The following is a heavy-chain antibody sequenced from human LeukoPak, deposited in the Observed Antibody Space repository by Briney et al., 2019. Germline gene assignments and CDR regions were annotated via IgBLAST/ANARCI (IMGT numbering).Heavy chain of an antibody. CDR3: ASNTGTVFDY. V-gene: IGHV4-59*01. D-gene: IGHD7-27*01. J-gene: IGHJ4*02. CDR2: IYYSGST. Sequence: SETLSLTCTVSGGSISHYYWSWIRQPPGKGLEWIGYIYYSGSTNYNPSLKSRVTISVDTSKNQFSLKLRSVTAADTAVYYCASNTGTVFDYWGQGALVTVSS. CDR1: GGSISHYY.